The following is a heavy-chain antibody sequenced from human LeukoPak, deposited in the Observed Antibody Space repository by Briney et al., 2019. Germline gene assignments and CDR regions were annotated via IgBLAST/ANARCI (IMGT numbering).Heavy chain of an antibody. CDR3: AKPSSGYGSFDS. V-gene: IGHV3-23*01. Sequence: PGGSLRLSCPASGFTFRSYAMSWVRQAPGKRLEWVSAISSSSTNTYYADSVKGRFTISRDNSKNTLYLQMNSLKAEDTAVYYCAKPSSGYGSFDSWGLGTLVTVSS. CDR1: GFTFRSYA. J-gene: IGHJ4*02. CDR2: ISSSSTNT. D-gene: IGHD6-19*01.